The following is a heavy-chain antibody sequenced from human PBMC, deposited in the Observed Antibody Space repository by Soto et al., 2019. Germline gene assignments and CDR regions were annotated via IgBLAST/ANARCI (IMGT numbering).Heavy chain of an antibody. V-gene: IGHV1-3*01. D-gene: IGHD1-26*01. CDR3: ARGGSLYWYFDI. CDR2: INAGNGNT. CDR1: GYTFTSYA. J-gene: IGHJ2*01. Sequence: ASVKVSCKAXGYTFTSYAMHSVRHSPGQRLEWMGWINAGNGNTKYSQKFQGRVTITRDTSASTAYMELSSLRSEDTAVYYCARGGSLYWYFDIWGRGTLVTVSS.